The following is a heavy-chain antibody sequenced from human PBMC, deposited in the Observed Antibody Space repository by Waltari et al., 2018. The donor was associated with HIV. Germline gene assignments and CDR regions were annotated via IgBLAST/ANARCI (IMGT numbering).Heavy chain of an antibody. Sequence: EVQLVESGGGLVQPGRSLRLSCAASGFTFDDYAMHWVRQAPGKGLEWVSGISWNSGSIGYADSVKDRVTISRDNAKNSLYLQMNSLRAEDTALYYCAKGTAEYYGSGRLGVWGQGTTVTVSS. V-gene: IGHV3-9*01. D-gene: IGHD3-10*01. CDR3: AKGTAEYYGSGRLGV. CDR2: ISWNSGSI. CDR1: GFTFDDYA. J-gene: IGHJ6*02.